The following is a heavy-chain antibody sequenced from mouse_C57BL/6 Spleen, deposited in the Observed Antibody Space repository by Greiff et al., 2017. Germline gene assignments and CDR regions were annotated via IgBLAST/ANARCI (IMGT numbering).Heavy chain of an antibody. J-gene: IGHJ4*01. D-gene: IGHD2-3*01. CDR1: GYTFTSYW. Sequence: VQLQQPGAELVKPGASVKLSCKASGYTFTSYWMHWVKQRPGQGLEWIGMIPPNSGSTNYNEKFKSKATLTVDKSSSTAYMQLSSLTSGDSAVYYCASGDGYSYAMDYWGQGTSVTVSS. CDR2: IPPNSGST. CDR3: ASGDGYSYAMDY. V-gene: IGHV1-64*01.